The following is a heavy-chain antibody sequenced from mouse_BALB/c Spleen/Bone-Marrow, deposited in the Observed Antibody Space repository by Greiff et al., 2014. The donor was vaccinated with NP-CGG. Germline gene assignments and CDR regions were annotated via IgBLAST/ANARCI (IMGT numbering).Heavy chain of an antibody. CDR2: INPSNGGT. Sequence: VQLQQSGAELVKPGASVKLSCKASGYTFTSYYMYWVKQRPGQGLEWIGGINPSNGGTNFNEKFKSKATLTVYKSSSTAYMQLSSLTSEDSAVYYCTRGLRAWFAYWGQGTLVTVSA. D-gene: IGHD3-1*01. CDR3: TRGLRAWFAY. V-gene: IGHV1S81*02. CDR1: GYTFTSYY. J-gene: IGHJ3*01.